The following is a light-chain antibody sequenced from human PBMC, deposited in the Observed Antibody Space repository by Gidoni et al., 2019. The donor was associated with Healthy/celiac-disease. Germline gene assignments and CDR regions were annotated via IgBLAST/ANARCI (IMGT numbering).Light chain of an antibody. CDR1: QSVSSY. V-gene: IGKV3-11*01. CDR3: QQRSNWPLIVT. CDR2: DAY. Sequence: EIVLTQSPATLSLSPGARATLSCSASQSVSSYLAWYQQKPGQAPRLHIYDAYNRATGIPARFSGSGSGTDFTLTISSLEPEDFAVYYCQQRSNWPLIVTFGPGTKVDIK. J-gene: IGKJ3*01.